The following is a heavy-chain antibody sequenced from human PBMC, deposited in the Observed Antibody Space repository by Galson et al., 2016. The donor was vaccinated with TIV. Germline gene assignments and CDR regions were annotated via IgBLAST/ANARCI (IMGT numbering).Heavy chain of an antibody. CDR3: ARARRLAPTR. D-gene: IGHD6-19*01. Sequence: ETLSLTCVVYNGSFSGYYWSWIRQPPGKGLEWIGDINHSGSTNYNPSLKSRVTISVDTSKNQFSLKPSSVTAADTAVYYCARARRLAPTRWGQGTLVTVSS. V-gene: IGHV4-34*01. J-gene: IGHJ4*02. CDR2: INHSGST. CDR1: NGSFSGYY.